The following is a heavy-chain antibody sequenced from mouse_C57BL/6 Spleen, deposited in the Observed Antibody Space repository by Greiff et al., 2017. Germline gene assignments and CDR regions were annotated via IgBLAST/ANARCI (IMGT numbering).Heavy chain of an antibody. V-gene: IGHV5-17*01. CDR2: ISSGSSTI. J-gene: IGHJ2*01. Sequence: EVMLVESGGGLVKPGGSLKLSCAASGFTFSDYGMHWVRQAPEKGLEWVAYISSGSSTIYYADTVKGRVTISRDNAKNTLFLQMTSLRSEDTAMYYCARSYDSLFDYWGQGTTLTVSS. CDR3: ARSYDSLFDY. CDR1: GFTFSDYG. D-gene: IGHD1-1*01.